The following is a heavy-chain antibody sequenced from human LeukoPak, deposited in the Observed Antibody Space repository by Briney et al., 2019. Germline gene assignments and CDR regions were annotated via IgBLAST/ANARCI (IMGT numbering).Heavy chain of an antibody. Sequence: SQTLSLTCTVSGGSVSSYYWSWIRQPPGKGLEWIGYIYYSGSTNYNPSLKSRVTISVDTSKNQFSLKLSSVTAADTAVYYCARGDTAMVRWGQGTLVTVSS. D-gene: IGHD5-18*01. CDR2: IYYSGST. CDR1: GGSVSSYY. J-gene: IGHJ4*02. V-gene: IGHV4-59*02. CDR3: ARGDTAMVR.